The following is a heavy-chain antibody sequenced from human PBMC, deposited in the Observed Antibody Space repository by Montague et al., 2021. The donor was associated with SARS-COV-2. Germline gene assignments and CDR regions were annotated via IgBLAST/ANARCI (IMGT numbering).Heavy chain of an antibody. V-gene: IGHV3-74*01. CDR1: GFTFSSHW. D-gene: IGHD3-9*01. J-gene: IGHJ5*02. CDR3: ATDRTVAPGYGFDP. CDR2: INTDGTIT. Sequence: SLRLSCAASGFTFSSHWMHWVRQLPGKGLLWASRINTDGTITNYADSVKGRFTISRDNAKNSMYLQMNSLRVEDTAVYYCATDRTVAPGYGFDPWGQGTLVTVSS.